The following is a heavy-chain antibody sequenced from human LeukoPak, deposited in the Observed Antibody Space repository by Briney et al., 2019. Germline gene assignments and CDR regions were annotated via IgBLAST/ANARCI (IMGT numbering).Heavy chain of an antibody. CDR2: IDGGGVNT. V-gene: IGHV3-23*01. Sequence: GGSLRLSCAVSGFAFSKYGMSWVRQAPGKGQEWVSAIDGGGVNTLYADSVKGRFTISRDNSKNTVYLQMNSLSAEDTAIYYCAKRSARRKPFDCWGQGTLVTVSS. J-gene: IGHJ4*02. D-gene: IGHD6-25*01. CDR1: GFAFSKYG. CDR3: AKRSARRKPFDC.